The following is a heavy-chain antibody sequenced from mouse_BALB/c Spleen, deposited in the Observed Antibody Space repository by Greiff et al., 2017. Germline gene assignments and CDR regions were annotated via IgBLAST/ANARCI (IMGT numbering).Heavy chain of an antibody. V-gene: IGHV1-69*01. Sequence: QVQLQQPGAELVMPGASVKMSCKASGYTFTDYWMHWVKQRPGQGLEWIGAIDTSDSYTSYNQKFKGKATLTVDESSSTAYMQLSSLTSEDSAVYYCALGPYFDYWGQGTTLTVSS. J-gene: IGHJ2*01. D-gene: IGHD3-3*01. CDR2: IDTSDSYT. CDR3: ALGPYFDY. CDR1: GYTFTDYW.